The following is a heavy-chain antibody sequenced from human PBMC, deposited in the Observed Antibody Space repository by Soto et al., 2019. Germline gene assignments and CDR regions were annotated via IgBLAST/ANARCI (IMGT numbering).Heavy chain of an antibody. V-gene: IGHV3-21*01. CDR2: ISSSSSYI. J-gene: IGHJ6*02. Sequence: EVQLVESGGGLVKPGGSLRLSCAASGFTFSTYSMNWVRQAPGKGLEWVSSISSSSSYIYYVDSVMGRFTISRDNAKNSLYLQMNSLRAEDTAVYYCARYDSSGYYWPYYYYGMDVWGQGTTVTVSS. CDR3: ARYDSSGYYWPYYYYGMDV. D-gene: IGHD3-22*01. CDR1: GFTFSTYS.